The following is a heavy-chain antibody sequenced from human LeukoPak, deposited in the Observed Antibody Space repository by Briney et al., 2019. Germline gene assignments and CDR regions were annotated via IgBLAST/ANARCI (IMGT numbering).Heavy chain of an antibody. J-gene: IGHJ4*02. D-gene: IGHD3-3*01. Sequence: ASETLSLTCTVSGGSISSYYWSWIRQPAGKGLEWIGRIYTSGSTNYNPSLKSRVTMSVDTSKNQFSLKLSSVTAADTAVYYCARVTKDFWSGYSYFDYWGQGTLVTVSS. CDR3: ARVTKDFWSGYSYFDY. V-gene: IGHV4-4*07. CDR1: GGSISSYY. CDR2: IYTSGST.